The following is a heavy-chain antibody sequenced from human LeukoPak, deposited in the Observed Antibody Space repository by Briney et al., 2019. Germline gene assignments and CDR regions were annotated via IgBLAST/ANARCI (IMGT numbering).Heavy chain of an antibody. D-gene: IGHD6-13*01. J-gene: IGHJ4*02. CDR2: IYYSGST. Sequence: PSETLSLTCTVSGGSISSSSYYWGWFRQPPGKGLEWIGSIYYSGSTYYNPSLKSRVTISVDTSKNQFSLKLSSVTAADTAVYYCARDSSSWRYWGQGTLVTVSS. CDR1: GGSISSSSYY. V-gene: IGHV4-39*07. CDR3: ARDSSSWRY.